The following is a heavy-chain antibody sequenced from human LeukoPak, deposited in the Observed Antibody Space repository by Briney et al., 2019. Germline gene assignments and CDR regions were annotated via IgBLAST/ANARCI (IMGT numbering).Heavy chain of an antibody. J-gene: IGHJ5*02. CDR3: ARGVNYHGSGSYLRDWFDP. V-gene: IGHV3-21*01. CDR2: ITSGETYI. Sequence: PGGSLRLSCAASGFTFSTYNMNWLRQAPGKGLEWVSSITSGETYICYADSVKGRFTISRDNAKNSLFLQVNSLRTEDTAVYYCARGVNYHGSGSYLRDWFDPWGQGTLVTVSS. D-gene: IGHD3-10*01. CDR1: GFTFSTYN.